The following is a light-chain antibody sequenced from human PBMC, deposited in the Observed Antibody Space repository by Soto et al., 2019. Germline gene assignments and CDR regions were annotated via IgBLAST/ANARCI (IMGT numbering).Light chain of an antibody. V-gene: IGKV3-20*01. CDR3: QQYGSSPWT. CDR2: GAS. J-gene: IGKJ1*01. Sequence: IVLTQSPGTLSLSPGERATLSWRASQSVSSSYLAWYQQKPGQAPRLLIYGASSRATGIPDRFSGSGSGTDFTLTISRLEPEDFAVYYCQQYGSSPWTFGQGTKVEIK. CDR1: QSVSSSY.